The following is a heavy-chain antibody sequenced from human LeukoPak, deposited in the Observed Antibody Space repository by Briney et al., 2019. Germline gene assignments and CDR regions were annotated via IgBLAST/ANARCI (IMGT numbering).Heavy chain of an antibody. CDR1: GGSISSYY. CDR3: ARVARDSSGWYGYFDL. Sequence: PSETLSLTCTVSGGSISSYYWSWIRQPPGKGLEWIGYIYYSGSTNYNPSLKSRVTISVDTSKNQFSLKLSSVTAADTAVYYCARVARDSSGWYGYFDLWGRGTLVTVSS. V-gene: IGHV4-59*01. D-gene: IGHD6-19*01. J-gene: IGHJ2*01. CDR2: IYYSGST.